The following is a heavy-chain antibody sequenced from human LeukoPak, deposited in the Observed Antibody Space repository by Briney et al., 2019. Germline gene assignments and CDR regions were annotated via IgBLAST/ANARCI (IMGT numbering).Heavy chain of an antibody. Sequence: GGSLRLSCAASGFTFSSYEMNWVRQAPGKGLVWVSRINGDGSSTNYADSVRGRFTISRDNAKNTLFLQMNSLRVEDTAEYYCARDTSYGMDVWGQGTTVTVSS. J-gene: IGHJ6*02. CDR3: ARDTSYGMDV. CDR2: INGDGSST. D-gene: IGHD3-16*01. CDR1: GFTFSSYE. V-gene: IGHV3-74*01.